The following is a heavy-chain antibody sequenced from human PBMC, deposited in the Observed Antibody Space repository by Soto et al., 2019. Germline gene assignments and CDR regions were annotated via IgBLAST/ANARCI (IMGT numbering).Heavy chain of an antibody. CDR2: ISGSGGST. CDR1: GFTFSSYA. J-gene: IGHJ4*02. Sequence: ASETLRLSCAASGFTFSSYAMSWVRQAPGKGLEWVSAISGSGGSTYYADSVKGRFTISRDNSKNTLYLQMNSLRAEDTAVYYCAKGQGPALDYWGQGTLVTVSS. CDR3: AKGQGPALDY. V-gene: IGHV3-23*01.